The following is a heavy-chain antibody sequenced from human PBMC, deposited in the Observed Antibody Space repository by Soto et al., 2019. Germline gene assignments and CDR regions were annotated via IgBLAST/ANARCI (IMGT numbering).Heavy chain of an antibody. Sequence: PGGSLRLSCAASGFTFSSYGMHWVRQAPGKGLEWVAVIWYDGSNKYYADSVKGRFTISRDNSKNTLYLQMNSLRAEDTAVYYCARCSSSSWCCLFDYWGQGTLVTVSS. D-gene: IGHD6-13*01. CDR2: IWYDGSNK. J-gene: IGHJ4*02. V-gene: IGHV3-33*01. CDR3: ARCSSSSWCCLFDY. CDR1: GFTFSSYG.